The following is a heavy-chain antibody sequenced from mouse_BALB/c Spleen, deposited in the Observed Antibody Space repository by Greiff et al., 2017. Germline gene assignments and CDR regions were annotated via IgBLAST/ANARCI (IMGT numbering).Heavy chain of an antibody. V-gene: IGHV1-82*01. J-gene: IGHJ4*01. CDR2: IYPGDGDT. Sequence: VQGVESGPELVKPGASVKISCKASGYAFSSSWMNWVKQRPGQGLEWIGRIYPGDGDTNYNGKFKGKATLTADKSSSTAYMQLSSLTSVDSAVYFCAREDYYAMDYWGQGTSVTVSS. CDR3: AREDYYAMDY. CDR1: GYAFSSSW.